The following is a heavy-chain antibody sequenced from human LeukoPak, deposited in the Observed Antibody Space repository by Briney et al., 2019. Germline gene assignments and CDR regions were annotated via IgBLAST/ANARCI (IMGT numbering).Heavy chain of an antibody. J-gene: IGHJ1*01. CDR3: ARERGSD. CDR2: IHIGVTT. CDR1: GFTDSTIF. D-gene: IGHD2-15*01. Sequence: QTGGSLRLSCEASGFTDSTIFMGWVRQAPGKGLEWVSIIHIGVTTYHADSVKGRFTISRDNFKNTLYLQMNSLRAEDTAVYYCARERGSDWGQGTLVTVSS. V-gene: IGHV3-53*01.